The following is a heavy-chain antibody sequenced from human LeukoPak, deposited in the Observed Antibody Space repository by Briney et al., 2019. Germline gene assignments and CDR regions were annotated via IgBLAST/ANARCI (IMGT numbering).Heavy chain of an antibody. D-gene: IGHD1-26*01. CDR1: GDSVSTNSAT. CDR3: ARLVGASWFDS. Sequence: SQTLSLTCAISGDSVSTNSATWTWLRQSPSRGLEWLGRTYYRSKWNNDYAVSMKSRITINPDTSKNQFSLQLNSATPEDTAVYYCARLVGASWFDSWGQGTLATVSS. V-gene: IGHV6-1*01. J-gene: IGHJ5*01. CDR2: TYYRSKWNN.